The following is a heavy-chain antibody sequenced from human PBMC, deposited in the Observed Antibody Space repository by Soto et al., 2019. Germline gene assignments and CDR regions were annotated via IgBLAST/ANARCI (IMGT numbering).Heavy chain of an antibody. J-gene: IGHJ6*02. Sequence: XSLKGSNKGSGYSFISYWISWVLQMTGKGLEWMGIIYPGDSDTRYSPSFQGQVTISADKSISTAYLQWSSLKASDNAMYYCARGYSSSSRHYYYGMDVWGQGTTVTVSS. CDR1: GYSFISYW. CDR3: ARGYSSSSRHYYYGMDV. V-gene: IGHV5-51*01. CDR2: IYPGDSDT. D-gene: IGHD6-6*01.